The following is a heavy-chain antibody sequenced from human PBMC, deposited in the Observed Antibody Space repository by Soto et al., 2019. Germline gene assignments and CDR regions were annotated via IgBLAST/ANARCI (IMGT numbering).Heavy chain of an antibody. CDR3: TGGYQLLYDAFDI. D-gene: IGHD2-2*02. CDR1: GFTFTSYA. Sequence: PGGSLRLSCAASGFTFTSYAMNWVRQAPGKGLEWVSYISSSSSYIYYADSVKGRFTISRDNAKNSLYLQMNSLRAEDTAVYYCTGGYQLLYDAFDIWGQGTMVTVSS. J-gene: IGHJ3*02. CDR2: ISSSSSYI. V-gene: IGHV3-21*05.